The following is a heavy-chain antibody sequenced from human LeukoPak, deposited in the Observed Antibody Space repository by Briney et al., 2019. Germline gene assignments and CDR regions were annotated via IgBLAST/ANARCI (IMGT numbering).Heavy chain of an antibody. Sequence: GGSPRLSCVASGFTFSRYKMHWVRQGPGKGLMWVSRLNSDGSGTTYADSVKGRFTISRDNAKNTLYLQMNSLRAEDTAVYYCARAKYYYGSGSYYDAFDIWGQGTMVTVSS. J-gene: IGHJ3*02. V-gene: IGHV3-74*01. CDR3: ARAKYYYGSGSYYDAFDI. CDR2: LNSDGSGT. CDR1: GFTFSRYK. D-gene: IGHD3-10*01.